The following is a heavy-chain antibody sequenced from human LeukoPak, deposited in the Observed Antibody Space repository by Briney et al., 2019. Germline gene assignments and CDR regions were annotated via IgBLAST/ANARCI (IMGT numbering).Heavy chain of an antibody. CDR2: IYSSGST. V-gene: IGHV4-61*08. D-gene: IGHD2-15*01. CDR3: ARDHCSGGSCYPGWFDP. J-gene: IGHJ5*02. Sequence: SETLSLTCTVSGGSISSGGDYWSWIRLPPGKGLEWIGYIYSSGSTIYNPSLKSRVTISIDTSRNQFSLRLSSVTAADTAVYYCARDHCSGGSCYPGWFDPWGQGTLVTVSS. CDR1: GGSISSGGDY.